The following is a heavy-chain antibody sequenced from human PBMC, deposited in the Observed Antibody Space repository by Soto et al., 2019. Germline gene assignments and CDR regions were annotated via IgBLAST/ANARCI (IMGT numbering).Heavy chain of an antibody. V-gene: IGHV3-21*01. CDR3: AREEVSRPNTYHGLDV. CDR2: ISSRSIYI. J-gene: IGHJ6*02. Sequence: EVQLVESGGGLVKPGGSLRLSCAASGFTFNTYTMNWVRQAPGKGLEWVSSISSRSIYIYYADSVTGRFTISRDDARNSPYLQMNSLRAEDTAVYCCAREEVSRPNTYHGLDVWGQGTTVTVSS. CDR1: GFTFNTYT.